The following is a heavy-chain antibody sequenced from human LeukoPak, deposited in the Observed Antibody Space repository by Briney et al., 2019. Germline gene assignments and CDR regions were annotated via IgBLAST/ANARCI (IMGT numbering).Heavy chain of an antibody. D-gene: IGHD2-21*02. J-gene: IGHJ4*02. CDR2: ISSSSGSI. CDR3: ARGLAYCGGDCYRALDY. CDR1: GFTFSSYG. V-gene: IGHV3-48*02. Sequence: GGSLRLSCAASGFTFSSYGMHWVRQAPGGGLEWVSYISSSSGSIYYADSVEGRFTISRDNAKNSLYLQVNSLRDEDTAVYYCARGLAYCGGDCYRALDYWGQGILVTVSS.